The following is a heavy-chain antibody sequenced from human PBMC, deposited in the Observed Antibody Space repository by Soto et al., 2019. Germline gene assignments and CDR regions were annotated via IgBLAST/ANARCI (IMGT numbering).Heavy chain of an antibody. V-gene: IGHV3-74*01. J-gene: IGHJ6*02. Sequence: GGSLRLSCAASGFTFSSYWMHWVRQAPGNGLVWLSRINSDGSSATYADSVKGRFTISRDKAKGTLYLQMSSLRAEDTAMYYCAIAPRYGMDVWGQGITVTVSS. CDR1: GFTFSSYW. CDR2: INSDGSSA. CDR3: AIAPRYGMDV.